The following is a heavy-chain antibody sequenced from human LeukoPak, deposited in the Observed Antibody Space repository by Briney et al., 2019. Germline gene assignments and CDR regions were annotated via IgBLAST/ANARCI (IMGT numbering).Heavy chain of an antibody. J-gene: IGHJ4*02. CDR1: GFTFSTYA. CDR3: SNRLGDY. D-gene: IGHD3-16*01. CDR2: ISGTGDNT. Sequence: GGSLRLSCAASGFTFSTYAMSWVRQAPGKGLEWVSAISGTGDNTYYAASVKGRFTISRDNSKNTLYLQMNSLRVEDTAVYYCSNRLGDYWGQGTLVTVS. V-gene: IGHV3-23*01.